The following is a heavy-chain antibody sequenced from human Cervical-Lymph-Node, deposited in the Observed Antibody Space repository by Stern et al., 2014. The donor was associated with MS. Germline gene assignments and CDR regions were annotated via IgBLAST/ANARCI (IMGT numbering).Heavy chain of an antibody. Sequence: VQLVQSGGDVVQPGRSLRLSCAASGFTFGSHTMHWVRQAPGKGLDWVAIISYDGSSQHYADSVKGRFTISRDNSNSTLYLQMNSLRAEDTAMYYCARPAAARYFDYWGQGTQVTVSS. CDR1: GFTFGSHT. J-gene: IGHJ4*02. D-gene: IGHD6-25*01. V-gene: IGHV3-30-3*01. CDR2: ISYDGSSQ. CDR3: ARPAAARYFDY.